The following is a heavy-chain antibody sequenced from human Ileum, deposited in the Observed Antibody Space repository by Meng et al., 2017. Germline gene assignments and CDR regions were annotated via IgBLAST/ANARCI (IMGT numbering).Heavy chain of an antibody. CDR2: MNLGGSP. J-gene: IGHJ4*02. V-gene: IGHV4-4*02. CDR1: GRSISSSAW. CDR3: AHIFDS. Sequence: VQRQESGPGLVEPSGTLSLTCAVSGRSISSSAWWSWVRQPPGKGLEWIAEMNLGGSPNYNPSLKSRVTMSVDKSNDHLSLQLTSVTAADTAVYYCAHIFDSWGQGTLVTVSS.